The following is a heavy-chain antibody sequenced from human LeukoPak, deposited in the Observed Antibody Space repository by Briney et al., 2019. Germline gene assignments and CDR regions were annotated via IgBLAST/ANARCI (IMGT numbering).Heavy chain of an antibody. D-gene: IGHD6-6*01. J-gene: IGHJ5*02. CDR1: GGTFSSYA. Sequence: SVKVSCKASGGTFSSYAISWVRQAPGQGLEWMGRIIPILGIANYAQKFQGRVTITADKSTSTAYVELSSLRSEDTAVYYCARERYSSSSGFDPWGQGTLVTVSS. CDR2: IIPILGIA. V-gene: IGHV1-69*04. CDR3: ARERYSSSSGFDP.